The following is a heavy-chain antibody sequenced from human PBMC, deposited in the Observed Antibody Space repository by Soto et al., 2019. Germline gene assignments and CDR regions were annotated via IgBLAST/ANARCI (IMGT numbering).Heavy chain of an antibody. V-gene: IGHV3-30*18. CDR1: GFTFSSYG. J-gene: IGHJ6*03. CDR2: ISYDGSNK. Sequence: QVQLVESGGGVVQPGRSLRLSCAASGFTFSSYGMHWVRQAPGKGLEWVAVISYDGSNKYYADSVKGRFTISRDNSKSTLYLLMNSLRAEDTAVYYCAQPGGAGPYYYYYMDVWGKGTTVTVSS. D-gene: IGHD3-10*01. CDR3: AQPGGAGPYYYYYMDV.